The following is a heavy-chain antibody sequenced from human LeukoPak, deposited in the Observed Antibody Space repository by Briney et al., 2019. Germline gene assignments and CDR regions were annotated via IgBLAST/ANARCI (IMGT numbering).Heavy chain of an antibody. V-gene: IGHV3-64*01. D-gene: IGHD4-17*01. J-gene: IGHJ4*02. CDR2: ISSNGGST. CDR3: ARDGDALRIDFDY. Sequence: GGSLRLSCAASGFTFSSYAMHWVRQAPGKGLEYVSAISSNGGSTYYANSVKGRFTISRDNAKNSLYLQMNSLRDEDTAVYYCARDGDALRIDFDYWGQGTLVTVSS. CDR1: GFTFSSYA.